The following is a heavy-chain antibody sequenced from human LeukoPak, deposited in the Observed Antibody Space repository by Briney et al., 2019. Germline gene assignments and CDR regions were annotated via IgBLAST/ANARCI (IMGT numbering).Heavy chain of an antibody. J-gene: IGHJ6*03. CDR2: ISWNSGNI. V-gene: IGHV3-9*01. Sequence: GGPLRLSCAGSGFTFDDYAMHWVRQTPGKGLEWVSGISWNSGNIAYADFVGGRFTISRENAKNSLSLQMNSLSDEDTAVYYCAKDAYGGATFFYYMDVWGKGTTVTVSS. CDR3: AKDAYGGATFFYYMDV. CDR1: GFTFDDYA. D-gene: IGHD2/OR15-2a*01.